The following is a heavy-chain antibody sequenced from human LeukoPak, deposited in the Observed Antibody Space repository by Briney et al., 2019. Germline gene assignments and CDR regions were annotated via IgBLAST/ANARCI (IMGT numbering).Heavy chain of an antibody. J-gene: IGHJ4*02. D-gene: IGHD4-23*01. CDR2: IHYSGNT. CDR1: GGSSRSGEYF. Sequence: SETLSRTCAVSGGSSRSGEYFWSWIRQPPGKGLEWIGHIHYSGNTYYNPSLKSRVSISVDTSKNQFSLKLSSVTAADTAVYYCARENNDYGGKKAFDYWGEGTLVTVSS. V-gene: IGHV4-30-4*01. CDR3: ARENNDYGGKKAFDY.